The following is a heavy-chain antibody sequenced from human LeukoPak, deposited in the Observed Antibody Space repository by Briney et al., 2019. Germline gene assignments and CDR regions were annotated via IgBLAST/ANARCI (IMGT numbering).Heavy chain of an antibody. CDR3: ATERGNYFEY. D-gene: IGHD3-10*01. V-gene: IGHV3-7*05. CDR1: GFTFSKYW. Sequence: GGSLRPSCAASGFTFSKYWMSWVRQAPGKGLEWVANIRQDGSEKYYVDSVKGRFINSRDNAKNLLYLQMNSLRAEDTAVYYCATERGNYFEYWGQGTLVTVSS. J-gene: IGHJ4*02. CDR2: IRQDGSEK.